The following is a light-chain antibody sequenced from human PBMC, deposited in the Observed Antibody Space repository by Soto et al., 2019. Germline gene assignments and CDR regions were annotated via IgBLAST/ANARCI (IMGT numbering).Light chain of an antibody. J-gene: IGKJ1*01. Sequence: DIQMTQSPCSLSASLGERGTITCLSSQSITTYLNWYQQKPGKAPKLLIYDASSLESGVPSRFSGSGSGTDFTLTISSLQPEDFATYYCQQSRAFGQGTKV. CDR3: QQSRA. V-gene: IGKV1-39*01. CDR2: DAS. CDR1: QSITTY.